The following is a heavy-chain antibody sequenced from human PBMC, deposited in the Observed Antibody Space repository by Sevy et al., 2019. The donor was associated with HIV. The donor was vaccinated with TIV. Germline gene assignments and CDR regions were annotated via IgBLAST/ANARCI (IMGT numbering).Heavy chain of an antibody. Sequence: GGSLRLSCAASGFTFSSYAMHWVRQAPGKGLEWVAVISYDGSNKYYADSLKGRFTISRDNSKNTLYLQMNSLRAEDTAVYYCARTAGRITIFGVSGGPFDYWGQGTLVTVSS. D-gene: IGHD3-3*01. J-gene: IGHJ4*02. V-gene: IGHV3-30-3*01. CDR3: ARTAGRITIFGVSGGPFDY. CDR2: ISYDGSNK. CDR1: GFTFSSYA.